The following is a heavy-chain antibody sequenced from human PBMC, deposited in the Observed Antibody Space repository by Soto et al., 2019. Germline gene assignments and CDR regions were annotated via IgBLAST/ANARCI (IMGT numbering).Heavy chain of an antibody. D-gene: IGHD3-16*01. CDR3: AREGVYDYIWGSSFDY. CDR1: GFTFSSYW. Sequence: GGSLRLSCAASGFTFSSYWMHWVRQAPGKGLVWVSRINSDGSSTSYADSVEGRFTISGDNAKNKLYLQMNSLRAEDTAGYYCAREGVYDYIWGSSFDYWGQGTLVTVSS. V-gene: IGHV3-74*01. J-gene: IGHJ4*02. CDR2: INSDGSST.